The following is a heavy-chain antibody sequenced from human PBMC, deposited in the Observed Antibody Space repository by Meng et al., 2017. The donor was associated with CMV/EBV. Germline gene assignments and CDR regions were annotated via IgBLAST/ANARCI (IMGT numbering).Heavy chain of an antibody. CDR2: IYSGGST. Sequence: GESLKISCAASGFTVSSNYMSWVRQVPGKGLEWVSVIYSGGSTYYADSVKGRFTISRDNSKNTLYLQMNSLRAEDTAVYYCAREYYDSSGYYCAYWGQGTLVTVSS. D-gene: IGHD3-22*01. CDR1: GFTVSSNY. J-gene: IGHJ4*02. V-gene: IGHV3-53*01. CDR3: AREYYDSSGYYCAY.